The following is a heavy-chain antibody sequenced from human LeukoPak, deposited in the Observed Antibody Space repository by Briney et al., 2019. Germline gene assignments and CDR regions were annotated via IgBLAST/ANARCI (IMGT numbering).Heavy chain of an antibody. Sequence: PGGSPRLSCAASGFTFSTNGMHWVRQAPGKGLEWVAFIRYDGSNTQYADSVKGRFTISRDNSKNTLYLQMNSLRAEDTAMYYCAKVVRYYYDSSGSALDYWGQGTLVTVSS. J-gene: IGHJ4*02. D-gene: IGHD3-22*01. CDR1: GFTFSTNG. CDR2: IRYDGSNT. V-gene: IGHV3-30*02. CDR3: AKVVRYYYDSSGSALDY.